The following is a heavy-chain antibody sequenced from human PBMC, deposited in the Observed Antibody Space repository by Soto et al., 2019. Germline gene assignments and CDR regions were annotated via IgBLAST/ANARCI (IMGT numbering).Heavy chain of an antibody. D-gene: IGHD6-13*01. CDR2: IYYSGST. CDR3: ARDRGSSWYNAFDI. CDR1: GGSISSYY. J-gene: IGHJ3*02. Sequence: QVQLQESGPGLVKPSETLSLTCTVSGGSISSYYWSWIRQPPGKGLEWIGYIYYSGSTNYNPSLKSRVTISVDTSKNPFSLKLSSVTAADTAVYYCARDRGSSWYNAFDIWGQGTMVTVSS. V-gene: IGHV4-59*01.